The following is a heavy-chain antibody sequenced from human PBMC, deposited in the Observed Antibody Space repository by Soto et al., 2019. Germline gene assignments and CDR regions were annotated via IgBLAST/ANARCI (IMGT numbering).Heavy chain of an antibody. CDR3: AKHPPILVYTGLETGIFDY. V-gene: IGHV3-23*01. J-gene: IGHJ4*02. CDR1: GFTFSSYA. D-gene: IGHD3-3*01. CDR2: ISASGGSI. Sequence: EVQLLESGGGLVQPGGSLRLSCTVSGFTFSSYAMSWVRQAPGKGLEWVSAISASGGSIYYADSVKGRFTISRDNSKNTLYRQMNSLRAEDTAVYYCAKHPPILVYTGLETGIFDYWGQGTLVTVSA.